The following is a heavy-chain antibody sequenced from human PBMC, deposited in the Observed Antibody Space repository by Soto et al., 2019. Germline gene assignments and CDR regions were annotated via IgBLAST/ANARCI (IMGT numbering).Heavy chain of an antibody. CDR3: ARDGISARPTPDY. J-gene: IGHJ4*02. CDR2: ISGYNGNT. Sequence: ASVKVSCKASGYTYTSYGINWVRQAPGQGLEWMGWISGYNGNTMYAQKVQGRLTMTTDTSTSTVYMELRNLRSDDTALYYCARDGISARPTPDYWVQGALVTVSS. CDR1: GYTYTSYG. V-gene: IGHV1-18*01. D-gene: IGHD6-6*01.